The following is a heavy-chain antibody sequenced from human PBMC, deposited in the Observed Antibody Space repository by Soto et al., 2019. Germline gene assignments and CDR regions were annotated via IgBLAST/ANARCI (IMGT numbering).Heavy chain of an antibody. V-gene: IGHV4-59*01. CDR3: ARWMTTVTTRAAFDI. Sequence: QVQLQESGPGLVKPSETLSLTCTVSGGSISSYYWSWIRQPPGKGLEWIGYIYYSGSTNYNPSLKSRVTISVDTSKNQFSLKQSSVTAADTAVYYCARWMTTVTTRAAFDIWGQGTMVTVSS. D-gene: IGHD4-17*01. CDR1: GGSISSYY. J-gene: IGHJ3*02. CDR2: IYYSGST.